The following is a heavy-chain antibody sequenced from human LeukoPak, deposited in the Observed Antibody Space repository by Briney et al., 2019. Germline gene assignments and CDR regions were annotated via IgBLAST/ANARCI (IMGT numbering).Heavy chain of an antibody. D-gene: IGHD4-17*01. J-gene: IGHJ4*02. V-gene: IGHV4-31*03. Sequence: SQTLSLTCTVSGGSISSGGFYWSWIRQHPGKGLEWIGYIYYIGRTYYNPSLKSRVTISVDTSKNQFSLKLSSVTPEDTAIYYCARDMGLRSGGIDHWGQGMLVTVSP. CDR2: IYYIGRT. CDR3: ARDMGLRSGGIDH. CDR1: GGSISSGGFY.